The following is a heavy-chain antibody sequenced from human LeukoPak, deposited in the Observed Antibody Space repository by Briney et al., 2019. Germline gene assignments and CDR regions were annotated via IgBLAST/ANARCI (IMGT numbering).Heavy chain of an antibody. CDR2: IYTSGST. J-gene: IGHJ2*01. Sequence: PSETLSLTCTVSGGSISSYYWSWIRQPAGKGLEWIGRIYTSGSTNYNPSLKSRVSLSMDTSKNQFSLNLNSVTAADTAVYYCARQFDLWGRGTLVTVSS. CDR1: GGSISSYY. V-gene: IGHV4-4*07. CDR3: ARQFDL.